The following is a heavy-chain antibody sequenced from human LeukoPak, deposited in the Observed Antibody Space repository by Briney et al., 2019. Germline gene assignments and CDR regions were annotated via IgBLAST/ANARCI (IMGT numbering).Heavy chain of an antibody. J-gene: IGHJ6*02. CDR1: GGTFSSYA. D-gene: IGHD1-14*01. Sequence: LVKVSCKASGGTFSSYAISWVRQAPGQGLEWMGGIIPIFGTANYAQKFQGRVTITADESTSTAYMELSSLRSEDTAVYYCARGKPVADNYYYGMDVWGQGTTVTVSS. CDR3: ARGKPVADNYYYGMDV. V-gene: IGHV1-69*01. CDR2: IIPIFGTA.